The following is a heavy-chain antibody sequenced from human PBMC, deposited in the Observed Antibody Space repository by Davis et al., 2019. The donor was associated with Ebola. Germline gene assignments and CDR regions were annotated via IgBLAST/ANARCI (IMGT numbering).Heavy chain of an antibody. CDR3: ARYYDFWSGYGMDV. V-gene: IGHV3-33*08. D-gene: IGHD3-3*01. CDR1: GFTFSSYG. Sequence: GESLKISCAASGFTFSSYGMHWVRQAPGKGLEWVAVIWYDGSNKYYADSVKGQFTISRDNSKNTLYLQMNSLRAEDTAVYYCARYYDFWSGYGMDVWGQGTTVTVSS. CDR2: IWYDGSNK. J-gene: IGHJ6*02.